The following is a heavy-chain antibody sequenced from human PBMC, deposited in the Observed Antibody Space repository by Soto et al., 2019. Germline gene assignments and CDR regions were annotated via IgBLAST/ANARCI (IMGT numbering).Heavy chain of an antibody. V-gene: IGHV4-31*01. CDR2: IYYSGNA. CDR3: AREYGAKGGFGA. D-gene: IGHD1-26*01. CDR1: GASISIGGYY. Sequence: QVQLQESGPGLVKPSQALSLTCTVSGASISIGGYYWSWIRQHPEKGLEWIGYIYYSGNAYYNPTLNSQMTISVDTSTNQFSLRMSSVTAADTAVYYCAREYGAKGGFGAWGQGSLVTVSS. J-gene: IGHJ5*02.